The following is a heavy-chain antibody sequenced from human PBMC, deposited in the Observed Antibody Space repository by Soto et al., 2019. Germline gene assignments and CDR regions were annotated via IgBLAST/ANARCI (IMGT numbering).Heavy chain of an antibody. CDR2: IDPGSGNA. CDR1: GYTLTNYA. CDR3: TRDLNGGNTFDY. V-gene: IGHV1-3*01. Sequence: ASVKVSCKPSGYTLTNYAIHWVRQAAGQRLEWLGWIDPGSGNARYSQKFQDRITLSRDISASTFYMDLSSLTSEDTAVYFCTRDLNGGNTFDYWGQGTLVTVSS. D-gene: IGHD2-8*01. J-gene: IGHJ4*02.